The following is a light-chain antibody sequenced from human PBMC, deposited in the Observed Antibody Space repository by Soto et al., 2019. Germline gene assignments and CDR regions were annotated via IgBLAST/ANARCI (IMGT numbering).Light chain of an antibody. CDR2: DAS. Sequence: EIVMTQSPATLSVSPGERVTLSCRASQSVSSYLAWYQQKPGQAPRLLIYDASSRATGIPDRFSGSGSGTDFTLTISRLEPEDFAVYYCQQYGSIPWTFGQGTKVDIK. J-gene: IGKJ1*01. CDR1: QSVSSY. CDR3: QQYGSIPWT. V-gene: IGKV3-20*01.